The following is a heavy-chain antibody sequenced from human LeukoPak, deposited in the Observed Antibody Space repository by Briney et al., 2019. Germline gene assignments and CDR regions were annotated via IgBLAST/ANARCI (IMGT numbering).Heavy chain of an antibody. J-gene: IGHJ4*02. CDR3: ARQRGLYGDYVDY. CDR1: GGSISSGDYY. Sequence: SETLSLTCTVSGGSISSGDYYWSWIRQPPGKGLEWIGYIYYSGSTYYNPSLKSRVTISVDTSKNQFSLKLSSVTAADTAVYYCARQRGLYGDYVDYWGQGTLVTVSS. V-gene: IGHV4-30-4*01. D-gene: IGHD4-17*01. CDR2: IYYSGST.